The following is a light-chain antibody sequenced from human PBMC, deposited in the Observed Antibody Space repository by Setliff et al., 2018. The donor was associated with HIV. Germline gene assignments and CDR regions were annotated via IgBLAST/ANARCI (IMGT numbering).Light chain of an antibody. J-gene: IGLJ1*01. V-gene: IGLV2-14*03. CDR3: SSYTSSSTRA. CDR2: DVS. Sequence: SVLTQPASVSGSPGQSITVSCTGSSTDVGRYIFVSWYQQHPGKAPRLMIFDVSNRPSGVSNRFSGSKSGSTASLTISGLQPEDEADYYCSSYTSSSTRAFGTGTKVTVL. CDR1: STDVGRYIF.